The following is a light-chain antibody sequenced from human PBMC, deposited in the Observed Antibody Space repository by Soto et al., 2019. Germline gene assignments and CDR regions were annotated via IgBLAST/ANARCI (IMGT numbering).Light chain of an antibody. J-gene: IGKJ2*01. CDR2: GAS. V-gene: IGKV3-20*01. CDR3: QQFDGLPST. Sequence: EIVLTQSPDTLSLSPGERATLSCRASQSVSSIYLAWYQQKPGQAPRLLIFGASNRATGIPDRFSGSGSGTDFTLTISRLEPEDFAVYYCQQFDGLPSTFCQGTKLDIK. CDR1: QSVSSIY.